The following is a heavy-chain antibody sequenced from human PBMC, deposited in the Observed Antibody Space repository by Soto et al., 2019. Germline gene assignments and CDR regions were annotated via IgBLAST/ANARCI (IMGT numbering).Heavy chain of an antibody. J-gene: IGHJ6*02. CDR2: ISWNSGSI. CDR3: AKSYSSSWGYYYGMDV. Sequence: EVQLVESGGGLVQPGRSLRLSCAASGFTFDDYAMHWVRQAPGKGLEWVSGISWNSGSIGYADSVKGRFTISRDNAKNSLYLQMNSLRAEDTALYYCAKSYSSSWGYYYGMDVWGQGTTVTVS. CDR1: GFTFDDYA. V-gene: IGHV3-9*01. D-gene: IGHD6-13*01.